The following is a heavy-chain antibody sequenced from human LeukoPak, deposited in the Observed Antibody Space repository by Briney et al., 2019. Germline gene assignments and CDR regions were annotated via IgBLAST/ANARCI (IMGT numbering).Heavy chain of an antibody. J-gene: IGHJ4*02. V-gene: IGHV4-4*02. CDR1: GGSISSSNW. Sequence: SGTLSLTCAVSGGSISSSNWWSWVRQPPGKGLEWIGEIYHSGSTNYNPSLKSRVTISVDKSKNQFSLKLTSVTAADTAVYFCARAGYYYGSATSPFDYWGQGTLVTVSS. CDR2: IYHSGST. D-gene: IGHD3-10*01. CDR3: ARAGYYYGSATSPFDY.